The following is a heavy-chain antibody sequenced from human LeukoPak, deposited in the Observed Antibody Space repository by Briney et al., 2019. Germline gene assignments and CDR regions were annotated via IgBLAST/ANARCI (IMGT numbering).Heavy chain of an antibody. V-gene: IGHV1-69*05. Sequence: SVKVSCKASVGTFSSYAISWVRQAPGQGPEWMGGITPILGAANYAPKFQGRVTITTDESTSTAYMELSSLRSEDTAIYYCARSSGYSYYYYMDVWGKGTTVTVSS. CDR1: VGTFSSYA. J-gene: IGHJ6*03. CDR3: ARSSGYSYYYYMDV. CDR2: ITPILGAA. D-gene: IGHD3-22*01.